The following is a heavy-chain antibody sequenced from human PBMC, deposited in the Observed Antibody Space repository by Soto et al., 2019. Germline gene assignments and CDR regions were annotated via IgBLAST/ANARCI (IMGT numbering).Heavy chain of an antibody. CDR2: INPNSGGT. CDR1: GYTFTGYY. Sequence: QVQLVQSGAEVKKPGASVKVSCKASGYTFTGYYMHWVRQAPGQGLEWMGWINPNSGGTNYAQKFQGRVTMTRDTSISTAYMELSRLRSDDTAVYYCAGGKGGEGRRYGMDVWGQGTTVTVSS. J-gene: IGHJ6*02. V-gene: IGHV1-2*02. D-gene: IGHD3-16*01. CDR3: AGGKGGEGRRYGMDV.